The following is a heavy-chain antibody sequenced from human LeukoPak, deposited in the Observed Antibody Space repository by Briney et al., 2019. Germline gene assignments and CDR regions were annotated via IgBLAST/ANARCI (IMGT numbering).Heavy chain of an antibody. Sequence: GASVKVSCKASGYTFTSYGISWVRQAPGQGLEWMGWISAYNGNTNYAQKLQGRVTMTTDTSTSTAYMELRSLRSDDTAVYYCARGTVVMVYSIQENWLDPWGQGTLVTVSS. D-gene: IGHD2-8*01. CDR2: ISAYNGNT. CDR3: ARGTVVMVYSIQENWLDP. J-gene: IGHJ5*02. CDR1: GYTFTSYG. V-gene: IGHV1-18*01.